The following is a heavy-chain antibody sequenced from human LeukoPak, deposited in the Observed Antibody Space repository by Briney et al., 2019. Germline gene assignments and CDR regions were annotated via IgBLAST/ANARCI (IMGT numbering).Heavy chain of an antibody. J-gene: IGHJ4*02. CDR2: ISGSGGST. CDR3: AANSSGYYYYY. V-gene: IGHV3-23*01. Sequence: PGGSLRLSCAASGFTFSSYAMSWVRQAPGKGLEWVSAISGSGGSTYYADSVKGRFTISRDNSKNTLYLQINSLRAEDTAVYYCAANSSGYYYYYWGPGTLVTVSS. CDR1: GFTFSSYA. D-gene: IGHD3-22*01.